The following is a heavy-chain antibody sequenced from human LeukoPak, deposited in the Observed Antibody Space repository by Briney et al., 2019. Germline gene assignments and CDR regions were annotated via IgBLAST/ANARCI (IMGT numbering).Heavy chain of an antibody. CDR3: ARDNYYGSGSYFDP. CDR1: SGSITRQY. D-gene: IGHD3-10*01. CDR2: IYYSGST. Sequence: SETLSLTCTVSSGSITRQYWSWIRRPPGKGLEWIGFIYYSGSTNYNPSLRSRVTISVDTSKNQFSLKVSSVTAADTAVYYCARDNYYGSGSYFDPWGQGILVTVSS. V-gene: IGHV4-59*11. J-gene: IGHJ5*02.